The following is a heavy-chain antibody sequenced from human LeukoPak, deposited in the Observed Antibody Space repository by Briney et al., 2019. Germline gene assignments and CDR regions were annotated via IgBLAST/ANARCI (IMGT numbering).Heavy chain of an antibody. CDR2: IRSKPDGGTA. V-gene: IGHV3-15*01. CDR1: GFTFSNTW. Sequence: GGSLRLSCAASGFTFSNTWMSWIRQAPGKGLEWVGRIRSKPDGGTADYAAPVKGRFSMSRDDSKNTLYLQMNSLKTEDTAVYYCTRDLGAYAQWGQGTLVTVSS. D-gene: IGHD1-26*01. J-gene: IGHJ4*02. CDR3: TRDLGAYAQ.